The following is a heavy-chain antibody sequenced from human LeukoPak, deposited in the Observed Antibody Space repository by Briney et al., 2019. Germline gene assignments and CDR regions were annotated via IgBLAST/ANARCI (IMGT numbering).Heavy chain of an antibody. CDR2: IKPDGSEK. D-gene: IGHD3-22*01. CDR3: VRTYYYDSSGYMRYP. Sequence: GGSLRLSCAASGFTFSSYWMSWVRQAPGKGLEWVAHIKPDGSEKYHVDSVKGRFTISRDNAKNSLYLQMNSLRAEDTAVYYCVRTYYYDSSGYMRYPWGQGTLVTVSS. J-gene: IGHJ5*02. CDR1: GFTFSSYW. V-gene: IGHV3-7*05.